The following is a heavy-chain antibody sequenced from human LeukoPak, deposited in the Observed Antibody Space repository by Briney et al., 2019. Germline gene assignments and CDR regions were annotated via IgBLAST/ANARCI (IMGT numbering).Heavy chain of an antibody. J-gene: IGHJ3*02. Sequence: SETLSLTCTVSGGSISSGDYYWSWIRQPPGKGLEWIGYIYYSGSTYYNPSLKSRVTISVDTSKNQFSLELSSVTAADTAVYYCARVPTKSKMWFEKFSRSFDIWGQGTMVIVSS. CDR1: GGSISSGDYY. D-gene: IGHD3-10*01. CDR3: ARVPTKSKMWFEKFSRSFDI. V-gene: IGHV4-30-4*08. CDR2: IYYSGST.